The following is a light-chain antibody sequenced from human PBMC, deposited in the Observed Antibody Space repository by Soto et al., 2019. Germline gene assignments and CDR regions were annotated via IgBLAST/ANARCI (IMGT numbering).Light chain of an antibody. J-gene: IGKJ2*01. CDR1: QSIHSW. V-gene: IGKV1-5*03. Sequence: DIQMTQSPSTLPASVGDRVIITCRASQSIHSWLAWYQQKAGEAPKLLIYKATTLQSGVPSRFSGSGSGTEFSLTISRLQPEDFATYFCPQYDRSSSFGQGTRLEI. CDR2: KAT. CDR3: PQYDRSSS.